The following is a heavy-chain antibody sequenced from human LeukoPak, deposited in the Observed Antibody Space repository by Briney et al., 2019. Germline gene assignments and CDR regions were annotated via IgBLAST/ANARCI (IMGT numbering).Heavy chain of an antibody. J-gene: IGHJ4*02. V-gene: IGHV1-2*02. Sequence: GASVKLSCKASGYTFTGYYMHWVRQAPGHGLEWMGWINPNSGGTNYAQKFQGRVTMTRDTSISTAYMELSRLRSDDTAVYYCARDPFTGTRGFWGQGTLVTVSS. CDR1: GYTFTGYY. CDR2: INPNSGGT. D-gene: IGHD1-1*01. CDR3: ARDPFTGTRGF.